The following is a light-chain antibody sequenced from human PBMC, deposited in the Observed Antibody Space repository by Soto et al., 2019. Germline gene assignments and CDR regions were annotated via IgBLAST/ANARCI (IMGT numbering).Light chain of an antibody. V-gene: IGLV2-11*01. Sequence: QSVLTQPRSVSGSPGQSVTISCTGTSSDVGGYNYVSWYQQHPGKAPKLMIYDVIKRPSGVPDRFSGSKSGNTASLTISGLQAEDEADYYYCSYAGSYTYVFGNGTKVNVL. J-gene: IGLJ1*01. CDR2: DVI. CDR3: CSYAGSYTYV. CDR1: SSDVGGYNY.